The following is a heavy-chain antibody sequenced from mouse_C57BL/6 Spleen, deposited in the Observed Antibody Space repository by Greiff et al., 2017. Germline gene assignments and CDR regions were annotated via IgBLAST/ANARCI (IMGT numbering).Heavy chain of an antibody. V-gene: IGHV3-6*01. CDR1: GYSITSGYY. D-gene: IGHD1-1*01. J-gene: IGHJ1*03. CDR2: ISYDGSN. Sequence: EVKLQESGPGLVKPSQSLSLTCSVTGYSITSGYYWNWIRQFPGNKLEWMGYISYDGSNNYNPSLKNRISITRDTSKNQFFLKLNSVTTEDTATYYCARGGDYYGDWYFDVWGTGTTVTVSS. CDR3: ARGGDYYGDWYFDV.